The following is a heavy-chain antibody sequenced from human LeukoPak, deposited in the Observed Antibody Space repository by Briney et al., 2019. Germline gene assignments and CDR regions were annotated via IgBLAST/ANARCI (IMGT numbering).Heavy chain of an antibody. CDR1: GGSISSSSYY. CDR3: ARALVVINF. V-gene: IGHV4-39*07. CDR2: IYYSGST. J-gene: IGHJ4*02. Sequence: SETLSLTCTVSGGSISSSSYYWGWIRQPPGKGLEWIGSIYYSGSTYYNPSLKSRVTISVDTSKNQFSLKLSSVTAADTAVYYCARALVVINFWGQGALVTVSS. D-gene: IGHD3-22*01.